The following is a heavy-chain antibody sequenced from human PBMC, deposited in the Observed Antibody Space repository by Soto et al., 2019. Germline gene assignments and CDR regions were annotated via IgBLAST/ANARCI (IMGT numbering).Heavy chain of an antibody. CDR3: AKLSRSGWYLGAFDI. V-gene: IGHV3-23*01. CDR2: ISGSGGST. CDR1: GFTFSSYA. Sequence: GGSLSLSCAASGFTFSSYAMSWVRQAPGKGLEWVSAISGSGGSTYYADSVKGRFTISRDNSKNTLYLQMNSLRAEDTAVYYCAKLSRSGWYLGAFDIWGQGTMVTVSS. D-gene: IGHD6-19*01. J-gene: IGHJ3*02.